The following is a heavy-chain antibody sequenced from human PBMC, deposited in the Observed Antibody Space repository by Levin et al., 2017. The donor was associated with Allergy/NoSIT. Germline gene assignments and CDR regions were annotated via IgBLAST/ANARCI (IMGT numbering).Heavy chain of an antibody. CDR1: GFTFNKFG. CDR2: ISFDASQE. D-gene: IGHD2-8*02. CDR3: AKIGDCSSGVFFWGTLHDAFDV. J-gene: IGHJ3*01. V-gene: IGHV3-30*18. Sequence: GGSLRLSCAASGFTFNKFGMHWVRQGPGKGLEWVAVISFDASQEYYADSVKGRFTISRDNSKNTLYLQMNSLRPEDTAVYFCAKIGDCSSGVFFWGTLHDAFDVWGQGTRISVS.